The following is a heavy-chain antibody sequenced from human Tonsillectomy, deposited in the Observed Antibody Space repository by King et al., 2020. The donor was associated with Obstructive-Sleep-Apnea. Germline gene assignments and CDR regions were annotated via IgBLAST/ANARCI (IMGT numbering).Heavy chain of an antibody. Sequence: VQLVESGGGVVQPGGSLKLSCAASGFTFSTYTMYWVRQAPGKGLEWVSLISYDGGYKFYADSVKGRFTISRDNSQNNLSLQMNSLRAEDTALNYCARENYNDYPLVYGMDVWGQGTTVTVSS. V-gene: IGHV3-30*04. D-gene: IGHD4-11*01. CDR1: GFTFSTYT. CDR3: ARENYNDYPLVYGMDV. CDR2: ISYDGGYK. J-gene: IGHJ6*02.